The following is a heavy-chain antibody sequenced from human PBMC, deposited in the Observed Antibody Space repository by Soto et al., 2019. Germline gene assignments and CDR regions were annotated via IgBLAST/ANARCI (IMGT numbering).Heavy chain of an antibody. CDR3: GAVGCSGGSCYSFYYGMDV. CDR1: GGTFSSYA. D-gene: IGHD2-15*01. CDR2: IIPIFGTA. Sequence: QVQLVQSGAEVKKPGSSVKVSCKASGGTFSSYAISWVRQAPGQGLEWMGGIIPIFGTANYAQKFQGRVTITADESTSTAYMELSSLRSEDTPVYYCGAVGCSGGSCYSFYYGMDVWGQGTTVTVSS. V-gene: IGHV1-69*12. J-gene: IGHJ6*02.